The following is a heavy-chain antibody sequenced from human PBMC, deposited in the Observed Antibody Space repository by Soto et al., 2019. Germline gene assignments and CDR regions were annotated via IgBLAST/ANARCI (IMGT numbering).Heavy chain of an antibody. Sequence: ASVKVSCKASGYTFTGYYMHWVRQAPGQGLEWMGWINPNSGGTNYAQKFQGRVTMTRDTSISTAYMELSRLRSDDTAVYYCARFPSGLTKHFDYWGQGTLVTVYS. CDR2: INPNSGGT. CDR3: ARFPSGLTKHFDY. D-gene: IGHD6-19*01. J-gene: IGHJ4*02. V-gene: IGHV1-2*02. CDR1: GYTFTGYY.